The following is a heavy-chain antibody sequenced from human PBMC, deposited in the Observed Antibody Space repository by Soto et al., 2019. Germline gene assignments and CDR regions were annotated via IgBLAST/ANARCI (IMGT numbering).Heavy chain of an antibody. CDR3: ARDYRAD. CDR2: ISDDGSTK. Sequence: GGSLRLSCAASGFIFSRYFMHWVRQAPGKGLEWVALISDDGSTKYYADSVTGRFTISRENSKSTLYLQMNSLSADEMAVYYRARDYRADWGPGTLVPVSS. V-gene: IGHV3-30-3*01. J-gene: IGHJ4*02. D-gene: IGHD1-26*01. CDR1: GFIFSRYF.